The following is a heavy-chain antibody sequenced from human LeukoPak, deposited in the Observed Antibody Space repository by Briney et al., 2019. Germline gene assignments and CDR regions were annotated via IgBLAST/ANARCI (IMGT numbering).Heavy chain of an antibody. V-gene: IGHV3-7*01. CDR2: IKQDGSEK. CDR1: GFIFSSYW. D-gene: IGHD4-17*01. Sequence: GGSLRLSCAASGFIFSSYWMSWVRQAPGKGLEWVANIKQDGSEKYYVDSVKGRFTISRDNAKNSLYLQMNSLRAEDTAVYYCARVRDGDYGYYYYAMDVWGQGTTVTVSS. CDR3: ARVRDGDYGYYYYAMDV. J-gene: IGHJ6*02.